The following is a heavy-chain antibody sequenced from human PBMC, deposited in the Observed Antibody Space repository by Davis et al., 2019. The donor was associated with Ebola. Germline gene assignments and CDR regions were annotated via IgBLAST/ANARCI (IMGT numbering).Heavy chain of an antibody. J-gene: IGHJ4*02. V-gene: IGHV3-33*01. Sequence: GGSLRLSCAASGFTFSSYGMHWVRQAPGKGLEWVAVIWYDGSNKYYADSVKGRFTISRDNSKNTLYLQMNSLRAEDTAVYYCARDGEQWLVQYYYFDYWGQGTLVTVSS. D-gene: IGHD6-19*01. CDR3: ARDGEQWLVQYYYFDY. CDR2: IWYDGSNK. CDR1: GFTFSSYG.